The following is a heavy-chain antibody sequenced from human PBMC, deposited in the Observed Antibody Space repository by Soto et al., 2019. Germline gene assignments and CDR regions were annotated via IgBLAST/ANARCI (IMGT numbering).Heavy chain of an antibody. J-gene: IGHJ6*02. D-gene: IGHD5-18*01. V-gene: IGHV5-51*01. CDR2: IYPGDSDT. CDR1: GYSFTSYW. CDR3: ARHGYSYGIRTHHYYGMDV. Sequence: GESLKISCKGSGYSFTSYWIGWVRQKPGKGLEWMGIIYPGDSDTRYSPSFQGQVTISADKSISTAYLQWSSLKASDTAMYYCARHGYSYGIRTHHYYGMDVWGQGTTVTVSS.